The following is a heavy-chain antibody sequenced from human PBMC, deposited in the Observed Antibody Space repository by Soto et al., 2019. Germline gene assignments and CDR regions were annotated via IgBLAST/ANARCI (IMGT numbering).Heavy chain of an antibody. V-gene: IGHV3-30-3*01. J-gene: IGHJ4*02. CDR3: ASSLGAVRIFYFDY. Sequence: GGSLRLSCAASGFTFSSYAMHWVRQAPGKGLEWVAVISYDGSNKYYADSVKGRFTISRDNSKNTLYLQMNSLRAEDTAVYYCASSLGAVRIFYFDYWGQGTLVTVSS. D-gene: IGHD1-26*01. CDR1: GFTFSSYA. CDR2: ISYDGSNK.